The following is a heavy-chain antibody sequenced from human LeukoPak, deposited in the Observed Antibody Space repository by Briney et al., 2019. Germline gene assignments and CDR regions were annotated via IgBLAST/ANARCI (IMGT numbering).Heavy chain of an antibody. CDR1: GYSISSGDY. CDR3: AREPTWLSSLFFDY. Sequence: SSETLSLTCTVSGYSISSGDYWGWIRQPPGKGLEWIGSSYHSGSTYYNPSLKSRVTISVDTSTNQFSLKLSYVTAADTAVYYCAREPTWLSSLFFDYWGQGTLVTVSS. CDR2: SYHSGST. D-gene: IGHD3-22*01. V-gene: IGHV4-38-2*02. J-gene: IGHJ4*02.